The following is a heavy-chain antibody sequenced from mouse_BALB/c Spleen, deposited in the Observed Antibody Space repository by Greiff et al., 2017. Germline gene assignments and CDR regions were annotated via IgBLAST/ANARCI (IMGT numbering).Heavy chain of an antibody. CDR1: GFNIKDYY. D-gene: IGHD2-1*01. Sequence: VQLQQSGAELVRSGASVKLSCTASGFNIKDYYMHWVKQRPEQGLEWIGWIDPENGDTEYAPKFQGKATMTADTSSNTAYLQLSSLTSEDTAVYYCNANYGNFAYWGQGTLVTVSA. V-gene: IGHV14-4*02. J-gene: IGHJ3*01. CDR3: NANYGNFAY. CDR2: IDPENGDT.